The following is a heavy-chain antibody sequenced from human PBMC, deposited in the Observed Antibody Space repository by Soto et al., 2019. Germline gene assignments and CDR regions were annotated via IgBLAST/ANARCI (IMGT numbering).Heavy chain of an antibody. CDR3: ARFDYYHISAYPIIDY. D-gene: IGHD3-22*01. J-gene: IGHJ4*02. V-gene: IGHV4-30-2*01. CDR1: GGSISSGGYS. CDR2: IYHSGST. Sequence: SETLSLTCAVSGGSISSGGYSWSWIRQPPGKGLEWIGYIYHSGSTYYNPSLKSRVTISVDRSKNQFSLKLSSVTAEDTAVYNCARFDYYHISAYPIIDYWGQGALVTVSS.